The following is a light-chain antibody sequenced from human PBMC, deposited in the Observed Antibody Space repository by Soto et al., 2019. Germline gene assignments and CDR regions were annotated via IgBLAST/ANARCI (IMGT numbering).Light chain of an antibody. CDR2: EVS. J-gene: IGLJ3*02. CDR3: ASYTFSDTWV. CDR1: SSDVGGYNY. V-gene: IGLV2-14*01. Sequence: QSALTQPASVSGSPGQSITISCTGVSSDVGGYNYVSWYQQHPGKVPKLMIYEVSNRPSGVSDRFSGSKSGNTASLTISELQAEDEADYYCASYTFSDTWVFGGGTKLTVL.